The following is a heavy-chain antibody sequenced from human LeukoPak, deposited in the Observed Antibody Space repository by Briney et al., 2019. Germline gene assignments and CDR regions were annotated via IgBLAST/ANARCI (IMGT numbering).Heavy chain of an antibody. J-gene: IGHJ4*02. D-gene: IGHD5-24*01. Sequence: PGGSLRLSCAASGFTFSTYAMSWVRQAPGKGLEWISYIGIDSGNTNYADSVKGRFTISGDKAENSLYLQMNSLRVEDTAVYYCARDYKYAFDNWGQGTLVTVSS. V-gene: IGHV3-48*01. CDR3: ARDYKYAFDN. CDR2: IGIDSGNT. CDR1: GFTFSTYA.